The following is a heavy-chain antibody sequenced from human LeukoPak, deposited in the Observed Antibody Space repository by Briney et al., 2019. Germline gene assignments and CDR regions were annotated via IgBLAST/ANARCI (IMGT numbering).Heavy chain of an antibody. J-gene: IGHJ4*02. D-gene: IGHD3-10*01. CDR2: IYYGGST. CDR1: GGPISSYY. CDR3: ARGPRLRVPCYFDY. V-gene: IGHV4-59*01. Sequence: SETLSLTCTVSGGPISSYYWGWIRQPPGKGLEWIGYIYYGGSTNYNPSLKSRVTISVDTSKNQFSLKLSSVTAADTAVYYCARGPRLRVPCYFDYWGQGTLVTVSS.